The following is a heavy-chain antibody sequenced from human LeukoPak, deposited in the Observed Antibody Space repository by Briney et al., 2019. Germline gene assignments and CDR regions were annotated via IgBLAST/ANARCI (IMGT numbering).Heavy chain of an antibody. CDR2: ISPSGDIT. D-gene: IGHD3-10*01. CDR3: AKDDAWLRFGE. Sequence: GGSLRLSCAASGFTFTKYAMSWVRQAPGKGLEWVSGISPSGDITYYADSVKGRFTISRDNSKNTLYLEVISLTAEDTAVCYCAKDDAWLRFGEWSQGTLVTVSS. J-gene: IGHJ4*02. CDR1: GFTFTKYA. V-gene: IGHV3-23*01.